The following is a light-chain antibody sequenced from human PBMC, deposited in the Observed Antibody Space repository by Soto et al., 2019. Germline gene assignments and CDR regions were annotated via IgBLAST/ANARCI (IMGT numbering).Light chain of an antibody. CDR2: DAF. V-gene: IGKV3-11*01. J-gene: IGKJ4*01. CDR3: QQRSSWPLT. Sequence: EIVLTQSPATLSLSPGERATLSCRASQSFGSYFARYQQKPCQAPRLLIYDAFSRATGIPARFSGSGSGTDFTLTISSLEPEDFAVYFCQQRSSWPLTFGGGTMVEIK. CDR1: QSFGSY.